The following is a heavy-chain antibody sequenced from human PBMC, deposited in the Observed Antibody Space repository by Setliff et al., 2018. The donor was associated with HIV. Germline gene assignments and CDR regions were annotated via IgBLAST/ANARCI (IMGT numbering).Heavy chain of an antibody. CDR2: FNTETRNP. CDR3: ARVGSYWSTFDY. V-gene: IGHV7-4-1*02. Sequence: ASVKVSCKASGYTVTTYGISWVGQAPGQGLEWMGWFNTETRNPMYAQAFKGRLVFSLDTSVSTAYLQINSLKAEDTAMYYCARVGSYWSTFDYWGQGALVTVSS. J-gene: IGHJ4*02. CDR1: GYTVTTYG. D-gene: IGHD1-26*01.